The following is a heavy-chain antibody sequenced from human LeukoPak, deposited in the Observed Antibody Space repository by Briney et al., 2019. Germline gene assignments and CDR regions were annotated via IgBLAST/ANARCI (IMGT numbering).Heavy chain of an antibody. Sequence: GGSLRLSCAASGFTFSSYEMNWVRQAPGKGLEWVSYISSSGSTIYYADSVKGRFTISRDNAKNSLYLRMNSLRAEDTAVYYCVRDGGNGDYFYWGQGTLVTVSS. J-gene: IGHJ4*02. D-gene: IGHD4-17*01. CDR1: GFTFSSYE. CDR3: VRDGGNGDYFY. CDR2: ISSSGSTI. V-gene: IGHV3-48*03.